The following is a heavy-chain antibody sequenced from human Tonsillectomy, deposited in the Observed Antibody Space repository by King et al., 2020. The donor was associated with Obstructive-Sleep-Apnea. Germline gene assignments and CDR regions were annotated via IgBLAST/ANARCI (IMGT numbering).Heavy chain of an antibody. Sequence: VQLVESGGGLVQPGGSLRLSCAASGFTVSSNYMSWVRQAPGKGLEWVSVIYSGGSTYYADSVKGRFTISRHNSKNTLYLQMNSLRAEDTAVYYCARYYYDSSGYYPYFDYWGQGTLVTVSS. J-gene: IGHJ4*02. D-gene: IGHD3-22*01. V-gene: IGHV3-53*04. CDR2: IYSGGST. CDR3: ARYYYDSSGYYPYFDY. CDR1: GFTVSSNY.